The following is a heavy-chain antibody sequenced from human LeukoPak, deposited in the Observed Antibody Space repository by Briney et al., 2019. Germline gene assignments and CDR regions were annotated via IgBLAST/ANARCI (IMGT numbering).Heavy chain of an antibody. CDR3: ATDSGSYFFNWFDP. Sequence: ASVKVSCKVSGYTLTELSMHWVRQAPGKGLEWMGVFDPEDGETIYAQKFQGRVTMTEDTSTDTAYMELSSLRSADTAVYYCATDSGSYFFNWFDPWGQGTLVTVSS. D-gene: IGHD1-26*01. J-gene: IGHJ5*02. CDR1: GYTLTELS. V-gene: IGHV1-24*01. CDR2: FDPEDGET.